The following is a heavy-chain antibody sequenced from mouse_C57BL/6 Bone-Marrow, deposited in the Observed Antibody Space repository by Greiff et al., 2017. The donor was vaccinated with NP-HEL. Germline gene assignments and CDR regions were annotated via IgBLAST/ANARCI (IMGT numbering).Heavy chain of an antibody. CDR3: ARGGTTVPWDFDY. J-gene: IGHJ2*01. D-gene: IGHD1-1*01. V-gene: IGHV14-3*01. Sequence: EVQRVESVAELVRPGASVKLSCTASGFNIKNTYMHWVKQRPEQGLEWIGRIDPANGNTKYAPKFQGKATITADTSSNTAYLQLSSLTSEDTAIYYCARGGTTVPWDFDYWGQGTTLTVSS. CDR1: GFNIKNTY. CDR2: IDPANGNT.